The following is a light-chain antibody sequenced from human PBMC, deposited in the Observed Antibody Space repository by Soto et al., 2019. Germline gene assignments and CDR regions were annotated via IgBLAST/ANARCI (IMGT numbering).Light chain of an antibody. J-gene: IGLJ2*01. CDR2: EGS. CDR3: CSYARSGTFGL. Sequence: QSALTQPASVSGSPGQSITISCTGTSSDVGSYNLVSWYRQHPGKAPKLRIYEGSKRPSGVSSRFSGSKSGNTASLTISGLQAEDEADYYCCSYARSGTFGLFGGGTKLTVL. CDR1: SSDVGSYNL. V-gene: IGLV2-23*03.